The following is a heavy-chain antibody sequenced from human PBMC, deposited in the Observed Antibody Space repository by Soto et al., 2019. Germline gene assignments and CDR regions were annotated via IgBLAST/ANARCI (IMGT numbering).Heavy chain of an antibody. CDR1: GYTFTPYC. D-gene: IGHD3-3*01. J-gene: IGHJ2*01. CDR3: SIGLHSGVKFLDVDI. CDR2: INSVSGDT. V-gene: IGHV1-18*01. Sequence: QVQLVQSGAEVKKPGASVKVSCKASGYTFTPYCSTWVRQAQGQGLEWMVWINSVSGDTNHPQNPQGRLTMTTDTSEDSVYIEWRNLMSGDRGVYYYSIGLHSGVKFLDVDISGRRPQVTVS.